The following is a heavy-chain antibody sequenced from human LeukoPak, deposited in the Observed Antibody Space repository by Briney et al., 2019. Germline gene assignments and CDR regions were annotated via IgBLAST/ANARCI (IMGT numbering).Heavy chain of an antibody. CDR1: GFNFTAYW. Sequence: GESLKISCKGSGFNFTAYWIAWVRQMPGKGLEWMGISHPINSDTKYSPSFQDQVTISADKSSSIAYLQWNSLKASDTAMYYCARHQYYYDSSGNYGWFDSWGQGTLVTVSS. J-gene: IGHJ5*01. D-gene: IGHD3-22*01. CDR2: SHPINSDT. CDR3: ARHQYYYDSSGNYGWFDS. V-gene: IGHV5-51*01.